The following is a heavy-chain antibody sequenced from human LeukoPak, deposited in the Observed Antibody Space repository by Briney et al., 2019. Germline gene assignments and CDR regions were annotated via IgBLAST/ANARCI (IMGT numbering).Heavy chain of an antibody. D-gene: IGHD2-8*01. CDR3: ARVAYCTNGVCSIVGATGAFDI. V-gene: IGHV1-18*01. Sequence: GASVTVSCTASGYTFTSYGISWVRQAPGQGLEWMGWISAYNGNTNYAQKLQGRVTMTTDTSTSTAYMELRSLRSDDTAVYYCARVAYCTNGVCSIVGATGAFDIWGQGTMVTVSS. J-gene: IGHJ3*02. CDR2: ISAYNGNT. CDR1: GYTFTSYG.